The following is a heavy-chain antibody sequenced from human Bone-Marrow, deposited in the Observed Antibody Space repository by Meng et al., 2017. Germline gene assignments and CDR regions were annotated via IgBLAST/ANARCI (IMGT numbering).Heavy chain of an antibody. CDR2: FHHSGTA. CDR1: GVSVSSGYW. V-gene: IGHV4-4*02. CDR3: AASSGWYRIDS. J-gene: IGHJ4*02. D-gene: IGHD6-19*01. Sequence: GHVLVEPSGTRPLTGGVCGVSVSSGYWWDWVRQPPSKGLELMGSFHHSGTANYNPSLMSRVTISVDTSKNQFSLRLTSVTAADTAVYYCAASSGWYRIDSWGQGTLVTVPS.